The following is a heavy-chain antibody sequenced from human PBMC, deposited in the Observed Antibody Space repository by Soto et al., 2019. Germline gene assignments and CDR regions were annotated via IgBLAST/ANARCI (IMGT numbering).Heavy chain of an antibody. D-gene: IGHD3-3*01. V-gene: IGHV1-69*01. CDR2: IIPIFGAP. J-gene: IGHJ4*02. CDR3: AGSPEWSYALNEAVISTFGFY. CDR1: GDTFSKYA. Sequence: QVRLVQSGTEVKKPGSSVKVSCQASGDTFSKYAISWVRQAPGQGLEWMGGIIPIFGAPNHAQKFQGRVTIPAGASSTTVYLELTRLTSEDTAVYYCAGSPEWSYALNEAVISTFGFYWGQGTLVTVSS.